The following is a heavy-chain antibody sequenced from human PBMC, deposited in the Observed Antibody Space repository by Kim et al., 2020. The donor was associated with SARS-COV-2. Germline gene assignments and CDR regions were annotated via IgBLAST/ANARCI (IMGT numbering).Heavy chain of an antibody. V-gene: IGHV3-11*01. CDR2: ISTRGESI. CDR3: VRSGNGHNAFGI. Sequence: GGSLRLSCAASGLSFSDSYMNWVRQAPGKGLEWLSFISTRGESIFYADSVEGRFTISRDNAKNSLYLQMNHLRDEDTAVYYCVRSGNGHNAFGIWGQGVLVTVSS. CDR1: GLSFSDSY. D-gene: IGHD1-1*01. J-gene: IGHJ4*02.